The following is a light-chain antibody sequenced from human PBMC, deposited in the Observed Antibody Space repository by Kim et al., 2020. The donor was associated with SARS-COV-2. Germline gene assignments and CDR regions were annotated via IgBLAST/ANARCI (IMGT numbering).Light chain of an antibody. V-gene: IGKV1-39*01. J-gene: IGKJ2*01. CDR1: QTIDEH. CDR2: GAS. Sequence: DIQMPQSPSSLSASVGDRVMVTCRASQTIDEHLNWYQQRRGEAPKLLIYGASNLQHGVPSRFSGSGSGTYFTLTIGSLQPEDLATYFCQQSYQSPYTFGRGTKLEI. CDR3: QQSYQSPYT.